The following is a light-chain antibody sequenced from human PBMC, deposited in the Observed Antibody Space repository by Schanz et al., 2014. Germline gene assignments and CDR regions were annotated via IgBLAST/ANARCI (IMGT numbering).Light chain of an antibody. CDR1: SSDVGAYNY. J-gene: IGLJ2*01. CDR2: DVS. CDR3: AAWDDSLNGHVV. V-gene: IGLV2-14*03. Sequence: QSALTQPASVSGSPGQSITISCTGTSSDVGAYNYVSWYQQHPGKAPKLMIYDVSDRPSGVPDRFSGSKSGNAASLTISGLQAEDEADYYCAAWDDSLNGHVVFGGGTKLTVL.